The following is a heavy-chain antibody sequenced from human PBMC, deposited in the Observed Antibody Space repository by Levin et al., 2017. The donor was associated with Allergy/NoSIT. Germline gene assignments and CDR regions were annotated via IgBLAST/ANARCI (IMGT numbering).Heavy chain of an antibody. D-gene: IGHD4-17*01. V-gene: IGHV5-51*01. CDR1: GYSFTSYW. CDR3: ARHRSPDYGAHRDDFDD. J-gene: IGHJ4*02. Sequence: SGGSLRLSCKGSGYSFTSYWIGWVRQMPGKGLEWMGIIYPGESDTRYSPSFQGQVTISADKSISTAYLQWSSLKASDTAMYYCARHRSPDYGAHRDDFDDGGQGTLVTVSS. CDR2: IYPGESDT.